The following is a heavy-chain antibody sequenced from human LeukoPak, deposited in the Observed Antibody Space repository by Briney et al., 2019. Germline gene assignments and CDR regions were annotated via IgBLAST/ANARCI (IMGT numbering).Heavy chain of an antibody. V-gene: IGHV4-61*02. J-gene: IGHJ4*02. CDR3: AKLNAGAYYYDSSGYFPPNYFDY. D-gene: IGHD3-22*01. CDR2: IYTSGST. CDR1: GGSISSGSYY. Sequence: SETLSLTCTVSGGSISSGSYYWSWIRQPAGKGLEWIGRIYTSGSTNYNPSLKSRVTISVDTSKNQFSLKLSSVTAADTAVYYCAKLNAGAYYYDSSGYFPPNYFDYWGQGALVTVSS.